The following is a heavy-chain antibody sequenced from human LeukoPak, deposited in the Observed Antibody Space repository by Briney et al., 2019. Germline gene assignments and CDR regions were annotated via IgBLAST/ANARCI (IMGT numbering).Heavy chain of an antibody. D-gene: IGHD1-26*01. Sequence: SGGSLRLSCAASGFTFSSYAMSWVRQAPGKGLEWVSAISGSGGSTYYADSVKGRFTISRDNSKNTLYLRMNSLRAEDTAVYYCARKNSGSYYSYYFDYWGQGTLVTVSS. J-gene: IGHJ4*02. CDR1: GFTFSSYA. V-gene: IGHV3-23*01. CDR2: ISGSGGST. CDR3: ARKNSGSYYSYYFDY.